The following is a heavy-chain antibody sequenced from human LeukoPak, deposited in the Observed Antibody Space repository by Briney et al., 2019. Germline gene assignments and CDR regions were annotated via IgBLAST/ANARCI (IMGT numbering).Heavy chain of an antibody. Sequence: ASVKVSCKASGYTFTSYGSSWVRQAPGQELEWMGWISAYNGNTNYAQKLQGRVTMTTDTSTSAAYMELRSLRSDDTAVYYCAREDRAFYYGMDVWGQGTTVTVSS. V-gene: IGHV1-18*01. CDR3: AREDRAFYYGMDV. CDR1: GYTFTSYG. J-gene: IGHJ6*02. CDR2: ISAYNGNT.